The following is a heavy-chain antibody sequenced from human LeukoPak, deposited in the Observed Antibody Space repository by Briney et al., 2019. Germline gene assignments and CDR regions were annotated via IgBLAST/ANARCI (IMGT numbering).Heavy chain of an antibody. V-gene: IGHV3-23*01. Sequence: GGSLRLSCAASGFTFSSYAMTWVRQAPGKGLEWVSVISGSGGSTYYADSVKGRFIISRDNSKNTLYLQMNSLRVEDTAVYYCAKVSSKVTTFYFDYWGQGTLGTVSS. CDR3: AKVSSKVTTFYFDY. J-gene: IGHJ4*02. CDR1: GFTFSSYA. CDR2: ISGSGGST. D-gene: IGHD4-17*01.